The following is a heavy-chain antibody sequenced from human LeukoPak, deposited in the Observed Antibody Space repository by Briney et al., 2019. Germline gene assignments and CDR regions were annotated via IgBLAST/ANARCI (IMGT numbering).Heavy chain of an antibody. V-gene: IGHV4-59*07. CDR1: GGSNRGYY. Sequence: SDTLSLTCTVSGGSNRGYYWSWIRQPPGKGQEWIGYIYYSGTTNYNPSLKSRLTISVDTSKNQFSLKLSSVTAADTAVYYCARNAYASSWYWFDPWGQGALVTVSS. CDR3: ARNAYASSWYWFDP. D-gene: IGHD6-13*01. CDR2: IYYSGTT. J-gene: IGHJ5*02.